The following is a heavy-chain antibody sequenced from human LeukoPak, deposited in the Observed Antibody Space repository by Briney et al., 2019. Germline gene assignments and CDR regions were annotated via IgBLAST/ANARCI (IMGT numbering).Heavy chain of an antibody. D-gene: IGHD1-26*01. J-gene: IGHJ4*02. V-gene: IGHV3-74*01. CDR3: TRDLGGRSGY. CDR2: IDEDGRIT. CDR1: GFAFETYW. Sequence: GGSLRLSCTASGFAFETYWMHWVRQVPGKGLVWVSRIDEDGRITNYADSVNGRFSISRDNAKNTLYLQMSSLRDEDTALYYCTRDLGGRSGYWGQGTLVTVSA.